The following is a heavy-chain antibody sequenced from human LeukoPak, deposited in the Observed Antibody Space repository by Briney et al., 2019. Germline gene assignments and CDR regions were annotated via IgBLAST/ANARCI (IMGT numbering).Heavy chain of an antibody. CDR2: IYYSGST. V-gene: IGHV4-30-4*07. D-gene: IGHD3-16*01. Sequence: SQTLSLTCAVSGVSISSGGYSWSWIRQPPGKGLEWIGYIYYSGSTNYNPSLKSRVTISVDTSKNQFSLKLSSVTAADTAVYYCARAQYDYVWGSYYYWGQGTLVTVSS. CDR1: GVSISSGGYS. J-gene: IGHJ4*02. CDR3: ARAQYDYVWGSYYY.